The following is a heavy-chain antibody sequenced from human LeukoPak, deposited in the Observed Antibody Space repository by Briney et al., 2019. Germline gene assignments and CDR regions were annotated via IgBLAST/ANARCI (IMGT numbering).Heavy chain of an antibody. Sequence: GGSLRLSCAASGFTFSSYAMSWDRQAPGKGLEWVSAISGSGGSTYYADSVKGRFTISRDNSKNTLYLQMNSLRAEDTAVYYCAKFGGAGIYDMGYYWGQGTLVTVSS. D-gene: IGHD3-16*01. CDR1: GFTFSSYA. V-gene: IGHV3-23*01. CDR2: ISGSGGST. CDR3: AKFGGAGIYDMGYY. J-gene: IGHJ4*02.